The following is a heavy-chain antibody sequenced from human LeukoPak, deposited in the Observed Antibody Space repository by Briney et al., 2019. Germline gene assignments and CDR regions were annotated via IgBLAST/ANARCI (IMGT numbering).Heavy chain of an antibody. V-gene: IGHV3-30*04. Sequence: GRSLRLSCAASGFTFSSYAMHWVRQAPGKVLEWVAHISYDGSNRYYADSVKGRFTISRDNSKNTLYLQMNSLRSEDTAVYYCVRGALTKVWGRQKGTDVWGKGTTVTVSS. D-gene: IGHD3-16*01. CDR1: GFTFSSYA. CDR2: ISYDGSNR. CDR3: VRGALTKVWGRQKGTDV. J-gene: IGHJ6*04.